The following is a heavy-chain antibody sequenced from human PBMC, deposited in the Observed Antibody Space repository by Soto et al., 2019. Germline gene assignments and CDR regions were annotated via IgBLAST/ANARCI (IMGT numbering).Heavy chain of an antibody. V-gene: IGHV4-61*01. J-gene: IGHJ4*02. D-gene: IGHD3-22*01. CDR2: IYQSGTT. CDR3: ARDSSGRHDY. CDR1: GGSVRSGSYY. Sequence: SETLSLTCSVSGGSVRSGSYYWTWIRQPPGKGLEWIGYIYQSGTTNYNASLKSRVTISIDTSKNQFVLKLNSVTAADTAVYYCARDSSGRHDYWGQGTLVTVSS.